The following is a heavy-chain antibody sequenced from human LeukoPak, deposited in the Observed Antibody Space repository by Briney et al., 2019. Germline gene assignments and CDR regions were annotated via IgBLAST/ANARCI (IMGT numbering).Heavy chain of an antibody. V-gene: IGHV3-13*01. CDR1: GFTFSSYD. D-gene: IGHD1-26*01. Sequence: GGSLRLSCAASGFTFSSYDMHWVRQATGKGLEWVSAIGTAGDTYYPSSVKGRFTICRENAKNSLYLQMNSLRAGDTAVYYCARGSFRRGSYHFDYWGQGTLVTVSS. CDR2: IGTAGDT. J-gene: IGHJ4*02. CDR3: ARGSFRRGSYHFDY.